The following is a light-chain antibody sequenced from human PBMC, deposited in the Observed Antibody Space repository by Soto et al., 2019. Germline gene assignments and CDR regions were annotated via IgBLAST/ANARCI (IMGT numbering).Light chain of an antibody. CDR1: QSVNIY. V-gene: IGKV3-11*01. CDR3: QQRSNWPSVT. J-gene: IGKJ4*01. CDR2: DAS. Sequence: EIVLTQSPVTLSLSPGERATLSCRASQSVNIYLGWYQQRPGQAPRLLIYDASTRATGIPARFSGSGSETEFTLTISSLEPEDLGVYYCQQRSNWPSVTFGGGTKVDIK.